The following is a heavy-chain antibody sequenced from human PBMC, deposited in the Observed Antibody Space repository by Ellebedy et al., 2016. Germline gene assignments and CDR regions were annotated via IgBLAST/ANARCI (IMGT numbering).Heavy chain of an antibody. CDR3: LTKDEG. J-gene: IGHJ4*02. V-gene: IGHV3-7*01. CDR2: MSPDGSAK. CDR1: GTTLMNYW. Sequence: GGSLRLSXVGSGTTLMNYWMTWVRQAPGRGLEWVANMSPDGSAKHYVDSVRGRFTISRDSVKNSLYLEMNSLRVEDTAVYYCLTKDEGWGQGTLVTVSS. D-gene: IGHD3-9*01.